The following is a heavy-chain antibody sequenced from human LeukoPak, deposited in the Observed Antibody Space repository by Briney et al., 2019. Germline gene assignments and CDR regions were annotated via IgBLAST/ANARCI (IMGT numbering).Heavy chain of an antibody. V-gene: IGHV3-23*01. J-gene: IGHJ5*02. CDR2: ISGSGANT. CDR1: GFIFSDYA. Sequence: GGSLRLSCAASGFIFSDYAMSWVRQAPGKGLEWVSGISGSGANTYYADSVKGRFTISRDNSKNTLSLQMNSLRVEDTAVYYCAKDFRVAASGTGGWFDPWGPGTLVTVSS. CDR3: AKDFRVAASGTGGWFDP. D-gene: IGHD6-13*01.